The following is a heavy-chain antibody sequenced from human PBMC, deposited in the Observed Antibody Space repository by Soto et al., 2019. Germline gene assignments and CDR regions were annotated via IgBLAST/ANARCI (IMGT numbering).Heavy chain of an antibody. V-gene: IGHV1-2*04. Sequence: ASVKGSCKASGYTFTVYYMHWVRQAPGQGLEWMGWINPNSGGTNYAQKFQGWVTMTRDTSISTAYMELSRLRSDDTAVYYCAREIAAAAGRRMDVCGQGTTVTVS. D-gene: IGHD6-13*01. CDR3: AREIAAAAGRRMDV. CDR1: GYTFTVYY. J-gene: IGHJ6*02. CDR2: INPNSGGT.